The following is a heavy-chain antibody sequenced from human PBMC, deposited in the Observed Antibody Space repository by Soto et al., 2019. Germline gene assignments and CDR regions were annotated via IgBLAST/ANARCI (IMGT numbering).Heavy chain of an antibody. D-gene: IGHD2-2*01. V-gene: IGHV3-30-3*01. J-gene: IGHJ5*02. CDR2: ISYDGSNK. CDR1: GFTFSSYA. Sequence: QVQLVESGGGVVQPGRSLRLSCAASGFTFSSYAMHWVRQAPGKGLEWVAVISYDGSNKYYADSVKGRFTISRDNSKNTLYLQMNILRADDTAVYFCARGGGFVLVQAAGWFDPWGQGTLVTVSS. CDR3: ARGGGFVLVQAAGWFDP.